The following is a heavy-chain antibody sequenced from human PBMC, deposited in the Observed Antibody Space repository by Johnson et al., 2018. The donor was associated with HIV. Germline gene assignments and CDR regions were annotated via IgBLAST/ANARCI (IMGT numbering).Heavy chain of an antibody. CDR1: GFTFSSYD. CDR3: AKDLPSGWDGGDAFDI. CDR2: IGTAGDT. Sequence: VQLVESGGVVVQPGGSLRLSCAASGFTFSSYDMHWVRQATGKGLEWVSAIGTAGDTYYPGSVKGRFTISRENAKNSLYLQMNSLRPEDTAVYYCAKDLPSGWDGGDAFDIWGQGTMVIVSS. J-gene: IGHJ3*02. V-gene: IGHV3-13*01. D-gene: IGHD6-19*01.